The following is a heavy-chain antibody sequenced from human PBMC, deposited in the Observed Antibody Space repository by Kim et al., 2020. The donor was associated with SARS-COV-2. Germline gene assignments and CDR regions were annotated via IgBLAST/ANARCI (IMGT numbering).Heavy chain of an antibody. D-gene: IGHD2-15*01. Sequence: SETLSLTCTVSGGSISSYYWSWIRQPPGKGLEWIGYIYYSGNTNYNPSLKSRVTMSIDTSKNQISLKLSSVTAADTAVYYCARLGYCSGGSCSNLYYFD. CDR2: IYYSGNT. CDR1: GGSISSYY. J-gene: IGHJ4*01. V-gene: IGHV4-59*08. CDR3: ARLGYCSGGSCSNLYYFD.